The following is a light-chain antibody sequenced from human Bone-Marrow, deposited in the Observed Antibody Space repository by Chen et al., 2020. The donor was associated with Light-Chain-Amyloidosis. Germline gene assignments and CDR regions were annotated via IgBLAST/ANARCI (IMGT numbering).Light chain of an antibody. CDR3: QVWDRSSDRPV. CDR1: NIGSTS. V-gene: IGLV3-21*02. Sequence: SYVLTQPSSVSAAPGQTATIPCGGNNIGSTSVHWYQQTPGQAPLLVVYDDSDRPSGIPERLSGSNSGNTATLTISRVEAGDEAEYYCQVWDRSSDRPVFGGGTKLTVL. J-gene: IGLJ3*02. CDR2: DDS.